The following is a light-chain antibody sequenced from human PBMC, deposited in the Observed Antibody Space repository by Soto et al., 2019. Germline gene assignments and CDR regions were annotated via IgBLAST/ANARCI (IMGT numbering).Light chain of an antibody. V-gene: IGKV1-27*01. Sequence: DIQMTQSPSSLSASVGDRVTITCRASQDSSNYLAWYQQKPGKVPKLLIYAASTLQSGVPSRFSGSGFGTDFTLSISSLQPEDVATYYWQQYDSDPFTFGPGTKVEIK. CDR3: QQYDSDPFT. J-gene: IGKJ3*01. CDR1: QDSSNY. CDR2: AAS.